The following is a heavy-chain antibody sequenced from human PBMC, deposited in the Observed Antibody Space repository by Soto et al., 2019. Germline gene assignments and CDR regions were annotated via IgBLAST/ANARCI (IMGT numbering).Heavy chain of an antibody. CDR2: VYYSGST. V-gene: IGHV4-61*01. Sequence: PSDALSLTCTVSGGSFSSGSYYWSWIQQPPGKGLEWTGYVYYSGSTTYNPSLKSRVTISVDTSKNQFSLRLSSVTDADTAESYCARVMGPTYNDLWRGPSGYYYYARDVWGQGTTGTVSS. D-gene: IGHD3-3*01. J-gene: IGHJ6*02. CDR1: GGSFSSGSYY. CDR3: ARVMGPTYNDLWRGPSGYYYYARDV.